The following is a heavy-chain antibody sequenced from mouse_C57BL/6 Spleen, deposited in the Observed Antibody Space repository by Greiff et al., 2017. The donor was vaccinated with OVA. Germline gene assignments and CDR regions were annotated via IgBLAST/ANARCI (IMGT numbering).Heavy chain of an antibody. V-gene: IGHV1-69*01. Sequence: QVQLQQPGAELVMPGASVKLSCTASGYTFTSYWMHWVKQRPGHGLEWIGELDPSDSYTNYHQKFKGKSTLTVDKSSSTAYMQRSSLTSEDSAVYYCARGGTYYAMDYWGQGTSVTGSS. J-gene: IGHJ4*01. CDR1: GYTFTSYW. CDR3: ARGGTYYAMDY. CDR2: LDPSDSYT. D-gene: IGHD3-3*01.